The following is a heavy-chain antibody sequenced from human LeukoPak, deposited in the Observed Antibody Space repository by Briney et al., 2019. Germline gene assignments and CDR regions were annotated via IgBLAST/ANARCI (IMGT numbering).Heavy chain of an antibody. J-gene: IGHJ4*02. CDR2: IHYSGST. Sequence: SETLSLTCTVSGGSINSDSYYWGWIRQPPGKGLEWIGSIHYSGSTYYNPSLENRVTISMDTSKNQFSLNLSSVAAADTAVCYCAECVFFWGQGILVTVSS. CDR1: GGSINSDSYY. D-gene: IGHD3-16*01. V-gene: IGHV4-39*07. CDR3: AECVFF.